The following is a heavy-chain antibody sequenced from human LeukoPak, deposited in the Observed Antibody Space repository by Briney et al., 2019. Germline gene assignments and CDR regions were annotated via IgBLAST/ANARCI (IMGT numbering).Heavy chain of an antibody. D-gene: IGHD6-13*01. Sequence: SETLSLTCTVSGGSISSYYWSWIRQPPGKGLEWIGYIYYSGSTNYNPSLKSRVTISVDTSKNQFSLKLSSVTAADTAVYYCARAGANGIEAAGSLRYWGQGTLVTVSS. CDR3: ARAGANGIEAAGSLRY. CDR2: IYYSGST. J-gene: IGHJ4*02. CDR1: GGSISSYY. V-gene: IGHV4-59*01.